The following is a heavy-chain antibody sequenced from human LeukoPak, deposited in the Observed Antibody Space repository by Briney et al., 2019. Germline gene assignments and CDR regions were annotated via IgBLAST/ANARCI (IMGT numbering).Heavy chain of an antibody. CDR2: INIDGTST. CDR3: ARVTSGSSYRPFDY. V-gene: IGHV3-74*01. CDR1: GFTFSNYW. D-gene: IGHD3-10*01. J-gene: IGHJ4*02. Sequence: GGSLRLSCAASGFTFSNYWMHWVRQVPGKGLVCVSRINIDGTSTSYADSVKGRFTISRDNAKNALYLQMNSLRAEDTAVYYCARVTSGSSYRPFDYWGQGTLVTVSS.